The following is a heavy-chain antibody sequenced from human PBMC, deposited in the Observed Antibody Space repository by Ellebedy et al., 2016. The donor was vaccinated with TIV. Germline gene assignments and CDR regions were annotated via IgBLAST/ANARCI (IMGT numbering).Heavy chain of an antibody. D-gene: IGHD3-22*01. V-gene: IGHV3-7*03. Sequence: PGGSLRLSCAASAFTFSSYWMSWVRQAPGKGLEWVANIKQDGTEKYYVDSVKGRFTISRDNAKNSLYLQMNSLKAEDTAMYYCTKDEDRGTAADWGQGTLVTVSS. J-gene: IGHJ4*02. CDR3: TKDEDRGTAAD. CDR1: AFTFSSYW. CDR2: IKQDGTEK.